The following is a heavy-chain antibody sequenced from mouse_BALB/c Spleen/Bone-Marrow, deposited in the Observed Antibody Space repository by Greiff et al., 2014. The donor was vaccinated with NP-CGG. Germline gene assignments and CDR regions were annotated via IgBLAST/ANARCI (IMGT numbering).Heavy chain of an antibody. V-gene: IGHV1-7*01. J-gene: IGHJ2*01. CDR3: ARTKYGPTGGNY. Sequence: QVQLQQSGAELAKPGASVKMSCKASGYTFTDYWMHWVKQRPGQGLEWIGYINPSTGYSEYNQKFKDKATLTADKSSSTAYMQLSGLTSDDSAVYYCARTKYGPTGGNYWSQGTTLTVSS. CDR2: INPSTGYS. D-gene: IGHD2-10*02. CDR1: GYTFTDYW.